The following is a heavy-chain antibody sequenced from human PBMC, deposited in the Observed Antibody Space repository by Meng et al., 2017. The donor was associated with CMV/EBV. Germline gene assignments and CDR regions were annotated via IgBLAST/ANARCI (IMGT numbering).Heavy chain of an antibody. CDR1: GFTVSSNY. V-gene: IGHV3-66*02. CDR2: IYSGGST. CDR3: ARSVRTTAAILSYYFDY. J-gene: IGHJ4*02. D-gene: IGHD2-2*01. Sequence: GFTVSSNYMSWVRQATGKGLEWVSVIYSGGSTYYADSVKGRFTISRDNSKNTLYLQMNSLRAEDTAVYYCARSVRTTAAILSYYFDYWGQGTLVTVSS.